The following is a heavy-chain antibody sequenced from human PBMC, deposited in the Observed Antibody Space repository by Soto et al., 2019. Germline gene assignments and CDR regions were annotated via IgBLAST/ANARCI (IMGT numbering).Heavy chain of an antibody. J-gene: IGHJ4*02. Sequence: QVQLQESGPGLVKPSGTLSLTCGVSGGSISTSNWWSWVRQPPRKGLEWIGEVYRTGSTTYDPALESQLTISVDKSKNRVSPKLTSVTAADTAVYYCARARATRAAAAIFDCWGQGTLVTVSS. CDR2: VYRTGST. CDR3: ARARATRAAAAIFDC. V-gene: IGHV4-4*02. CDR1: GGSISTSNW. D-gene: IGHD6-13*01.